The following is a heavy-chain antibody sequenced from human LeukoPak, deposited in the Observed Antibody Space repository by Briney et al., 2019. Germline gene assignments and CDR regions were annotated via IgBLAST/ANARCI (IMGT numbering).Heavy chain of an antibody. CDR1: GGTFRTTT. CDR3: ARGGVGYSGYDS. D-gene: IGHD5-12*01. V-gene: IGHV1-69*13. Sequence: ASVKVSCTASGGTFRTTTLNWVRQAPGQGLEWIGGITPLFRTPNYAQKFQGRVTITADESTSTAYMELSSLRSEDTAVYYCARGGVGYSGYDSWGQGTLVTVSS. CDR2: ITPLFRTP. J-gene: IGHJ5*02.